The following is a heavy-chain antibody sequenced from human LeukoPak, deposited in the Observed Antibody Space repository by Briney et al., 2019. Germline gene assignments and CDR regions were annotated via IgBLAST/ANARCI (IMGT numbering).Heavy chain of an antibody. V-gene: IGHV4-59*12. D-gene: IGHD3-22*01. J-gene: IGHJ5*02. Sequence: SETLSLTCTVSGGSISSYYWSWIRQPPGKGLEWIGYIYYSGSTNYNPSLKSRVTISVDTSKNQFSLKLSSVTAADTAVYYCARDSFYYDSSGYLGFDPWGQGTLVTVSS. CDR1: GGSISSYY. CDR2: IYYSGST. CDR3: ARDSFYYDSSGYLGFDP.